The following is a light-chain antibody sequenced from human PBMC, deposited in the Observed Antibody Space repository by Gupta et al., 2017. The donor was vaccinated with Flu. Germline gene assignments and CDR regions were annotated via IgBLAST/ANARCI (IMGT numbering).Light chain of an antibody. CDR3: KQREHCPWA. Sequence: DVVMTQSPLSLSVTLGQPASISCRSSQSRVYSDGNTVLHWFHQRPGQSPRRLIHLVSRRDSGVPDRFSGSGSGTEFTLKISRVEAEDVGTYCCKQREHCPWAFGQGTKVEIK. V-gene: IGKV2-30*01. J-gene: IGKJ1*01. CDR2: LVS. CDR1: QSRVYSDGNTV.